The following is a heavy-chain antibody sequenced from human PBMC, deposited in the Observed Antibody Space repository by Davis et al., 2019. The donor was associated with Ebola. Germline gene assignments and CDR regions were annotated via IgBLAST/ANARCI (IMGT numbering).Heavy chain of an antibody. CDR2: INYDGRA. D-gene: IGHD3-10*01. Sequence: MPSETLSLTCAVYGGSFSGYFWSWIRQPPGKGLEWIGEINYDGRANYSPSLKSRVTISMDTTKREISLKMASVTAADTAVYYCARNDLYGWGTRDFWGQGILVTVSS. V-gene: IGHV4-34*01. CDR3: ARNDLYGWGTRDF. CDR1: GGSFSGYF. J-gene: IGHJ4*02.